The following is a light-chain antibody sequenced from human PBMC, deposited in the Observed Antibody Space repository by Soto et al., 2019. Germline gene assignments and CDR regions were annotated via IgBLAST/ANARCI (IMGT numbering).Light chain of an antibody. CDR3: QQYHSYPVT. Sequence: DLQMTQSPSTLSASVGEGVTITCRASQSISNWLAWYQQKQGKAPKLLIFKASNLESGVPSRFSGRGSGTDFTLTISSLQPDDFATYYCQQYHSYPVTFGQGTKVEV. CDR1: QSISNW. V-gene: IGKV1-5*03. J-gene: IGKJ1*01. CDR2: KAS.